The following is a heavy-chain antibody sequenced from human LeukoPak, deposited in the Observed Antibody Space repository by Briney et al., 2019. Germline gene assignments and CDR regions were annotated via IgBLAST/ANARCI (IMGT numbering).Heavy chain of an antibody. CDR1: GYTFTSYY. V-gene: IGHV1-46*01. Sequence: ASVKVSCKASGYTFTSYYVYWVRQAPGQGLEWIGKINPSGGGTDYAQKFQGRVTMTRDTSTSTVYMELSSLRSEDTAVYYCARDQGVTMVRGIMSPSAADYWGQGTLVTVSS. J-gene: IGHJ4*02. CDR3: ARDQGVTMVRGIMSPSAADY. D-gene: IGHD3-10*01. CDR2: INPSGGGT.